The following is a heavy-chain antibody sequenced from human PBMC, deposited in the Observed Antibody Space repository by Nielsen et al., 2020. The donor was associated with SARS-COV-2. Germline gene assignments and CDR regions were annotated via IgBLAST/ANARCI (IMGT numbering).Heavy chain of an antibody. CDR1: GFTFSSYA. Sequence: GESLKISCAASGFTFSSYAMSWVRQAPGKGLEWVSAISGSGGSTYYADSVKGRFTISRDNSKNTLYLQMNSLRAEDTAVYYCAKDSDVRFDIWGQGTMVTVSS. CDR2: ISGSGGST. CDR3: AKDSDVRFDI. J-gene: IGHJ3*02. D-gene: IGHD3-10*02. V-gene: IGHV3-23*01.